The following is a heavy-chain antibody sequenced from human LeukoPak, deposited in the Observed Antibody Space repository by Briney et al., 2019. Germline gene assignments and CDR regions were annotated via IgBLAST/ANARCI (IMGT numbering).Heavy chain of an antibody. CDR3: ARSRIAAAANWFDP. V-gene: IGHV1-69*01. D-gene: IGHD6-13*01. J-gene: IGHJ5*02. Sequence: SVKVSCKASGGTFSSYAISWVRQAPGQGLEWMGGIIPIFGTANYAQKFQGRVTITADESTSTAYMELSSLRSEGTAVYYCARSRIAAAANWFDPWGQGTLVTVSS. CDR1: GGTFSSYA. CDR2: IIPIFGTA.